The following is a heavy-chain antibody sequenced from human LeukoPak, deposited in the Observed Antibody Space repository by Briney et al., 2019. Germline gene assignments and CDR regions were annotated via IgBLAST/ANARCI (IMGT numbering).Heavy chain of an antibody. J-gene: IGHJ4*02. D-gene: IGHD1/OR15-1a*01. CDR3: AKDHPAIRNKVYYYFDY. Sequence: PGGSLRLSCAASGFTFSSYAMSWVRQAPGKGLEWVSAISGSGGSTYYADSVKGRFTISRDNSKNTLYLQMNSLRAEDTAVYYCAKDHPAIRNKVYYYFDYWGQGTLVTVSS. CDR1: GFTFSSYA. CDR2: ISGSGGST. V-gene: IGHV3-23*01.